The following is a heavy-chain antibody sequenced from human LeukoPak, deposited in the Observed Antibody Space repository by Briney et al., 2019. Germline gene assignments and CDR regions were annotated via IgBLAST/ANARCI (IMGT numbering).Heavy chain of an antibody. Sequence: ASVKVSCKASGYTFTSYDINWVRQTTGQGLEWMGWMNANSGNTGYAENFPGRVTMTTDTATSTAYMELRSLSSEDTAVYYCPPAGVHYDPSGYCRFQYWGQGTLVTVSS. CDR3: PPAGVHYDPSGYCRFQY. V-gene: IGHV1-8*01. J-gene: IGHJ1*01. CDR1: GYTFTSYD. CDR2: MNANSGNT. D-gene: IGHD3-22*01.